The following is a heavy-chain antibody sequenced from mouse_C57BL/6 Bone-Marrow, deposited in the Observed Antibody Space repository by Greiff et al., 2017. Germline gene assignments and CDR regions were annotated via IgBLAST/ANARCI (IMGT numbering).Heavy chain of an antibody. CDR1: GYTFTDYN. CDR3: ARSGYDGYSFDY. Sequence: VQLKESGPELVKPGASVKMSCKASGYTFTDYNMHWVKQSHGKSLEWIGYINPNNGGTSYNQKFKGKATLTVNKSSSTAYMELRSLTSEVSAVYYCARSGYDGYSFDYWGQGTTLTVSS. V-gene: IGHV1-22*01. CDR2: INPNNGGT. D-gene: IGHD2-3*01. J-gene: IGHJ2*01.